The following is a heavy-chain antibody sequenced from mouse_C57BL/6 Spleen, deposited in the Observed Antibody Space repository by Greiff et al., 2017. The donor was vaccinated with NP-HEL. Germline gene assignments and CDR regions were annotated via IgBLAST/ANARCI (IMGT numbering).Heavy chain of an antibody. CDR1: GFTFSSYA. J-gene: IGHJ4*01. D-gene: IGHD4-1*01. CDR3: TRELGYYAMDY. CDR2: ISSGGDYI. V-gene: IGHV5-9-1*02. Sequence: EVKVVESGEGLVKPGGSLKLSCAASGFTFSSYAMSWVRQTPEKRLEWVAYISSGGDYIYYADTVKGRFTISRDNARNTLYLQMSSLKSDDTAMYYCTRELGYYAMDYWGQGTSVTVSS.